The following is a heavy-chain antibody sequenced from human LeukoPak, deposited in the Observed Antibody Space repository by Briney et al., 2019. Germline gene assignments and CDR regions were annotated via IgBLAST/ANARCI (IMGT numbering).Heavy chain of an antibody. CDR2: INPNSGGT. V-gene: IGHV1-2*02. J-gene: IGHJ4*02. Sequence: GASVKVSCKASGYTFTGYYMHWVRQAPGQGLELMGWINPNSGGTNYAQKFQGRVTMTRDTSISTAYMELSRLGSDDTAVYYCASIAAADRSADYWGQGTLVTVSS. CDR1: GYTFTGYY. CDR3: ASIAAADRSADY. D-gene: IGHD6-13*01.